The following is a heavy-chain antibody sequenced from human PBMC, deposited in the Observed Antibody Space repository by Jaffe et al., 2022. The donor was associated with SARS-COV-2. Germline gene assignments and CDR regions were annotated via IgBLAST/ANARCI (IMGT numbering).Heavy chain of an antibody. Sequence: QVQLVESGGGVVQPGRSLRLSCAASGFTFSSYGMHWVRQAPGKGLEWVAVISYDGSNKYYADSVKGRFTISRDNSKNTLYLQMNSLRAEDTAVYYCATGPSLKGGYGRLVGMDVWGQGTTVTVSS. CDR2: ISYDGSNK. CDR1: GFTFSSYG. CDR3: ATGPSLKGGYGRLVGMDV. D-gene: IGHD5-12*01. V-gene: IGHV3-30*03. J-gene: IGHJ6*02.